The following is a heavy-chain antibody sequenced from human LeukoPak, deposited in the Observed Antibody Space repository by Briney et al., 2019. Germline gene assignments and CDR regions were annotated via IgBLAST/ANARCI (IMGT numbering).Heavy chain of an antibody. CDR3: ARAPSYYYYDSSGYYPDDY. Sequence: ASVKVSCKASGGTFSSYAISWVRQAPGQGLEWMGRIIPILGIANHAQKFQGRVTITADKSTSTAYMELSSLRSEDTAVYYCARAPSYYYYDSSGYYPDDYWGQGTLVTVSS. CDR2: IIPILGIA. J-gene: IGHJ4*02. V-gene: IGHV1-69*04. CDR1: GGTFSSYA. D-gene: IGHD3-22*01.